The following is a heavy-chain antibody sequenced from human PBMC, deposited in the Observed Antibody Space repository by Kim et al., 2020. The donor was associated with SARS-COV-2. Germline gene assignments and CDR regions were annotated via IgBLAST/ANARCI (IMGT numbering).Heavy chain of an antibody. Sequence: ADPVKGRFTVSRDNSKKTMYLQKKSLRAEDTAVYYCGRDDDDRHLGYYFDLWGQGTQLTVSS. V-gene: IGHV3-21*04. CDR3: GRDDDDRHLGYYFDL. J-gene: IGHJ4*02. D-gene: IGHD1-1*01.